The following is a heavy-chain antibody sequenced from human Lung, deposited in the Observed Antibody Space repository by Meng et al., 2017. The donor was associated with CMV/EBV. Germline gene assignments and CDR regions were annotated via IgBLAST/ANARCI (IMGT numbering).Heavy chain of an antibody. J-gene: IGHJ4*02. CDR3: ARSERYFDWLLFDY. D-gene: IGHD3-9*01. Sequence: GGSLRLXCAASGFTFSSYGMHWVRQAPGKELEWVAFIRYGGSNKYYADSVKGRFTISRNNSKNTLYLQINNLRTEYTAVYYCARSERYFDWLLFDYWGQGXLVTVSS. V-gene: IGHV3-30*02. CDR2: IRYGGSNK. CDR1: GFTFSSYG.